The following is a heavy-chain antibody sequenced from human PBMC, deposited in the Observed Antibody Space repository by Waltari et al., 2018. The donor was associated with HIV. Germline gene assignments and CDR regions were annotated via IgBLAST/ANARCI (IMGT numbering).Heavy chain of an antibody. CDR1: GFVFGCTW. D-gene: IGHD2-8*01. Sequence: VESGGNVVQPGGSLRLSCKASGFVFGCTWMHWVRQSPGGGLFWVSRIDNDGRVIKYANSVKGRFTLSRDNTKEMLFLEMKSLRSEDSGIYYCVKDVAVTHYGVYYSGLDVWGQGTTVTV. J-gene: IGHJ6*02. CDR2: IDNDGRVI. V-gene: IGHV3-74*03. CDR3: VKDVAVTHYGVYYSGLDV.